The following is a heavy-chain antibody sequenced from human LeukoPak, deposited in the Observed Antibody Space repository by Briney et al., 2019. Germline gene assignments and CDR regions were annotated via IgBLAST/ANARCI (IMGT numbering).Heavy chain of an antibody. CDR3: ATVSPHSGYDGGFDY. CDR2: ISGYNGNT. J-gene: IGHJ4*02. CDR1: GYTFTTYN. V-gene: IGHV1-18*01. Sequence: ASVKVSCKASGYTFTTYNINWVRQAPGQGLECMGWISGYNGNTNYAQKLQGRVTMTTDTSTSTAYMELRSLRSDDTAVYYCATVSPHSGYDGGFDYWGQGTLVTVSS. D-gene: IGHD5-12*01.